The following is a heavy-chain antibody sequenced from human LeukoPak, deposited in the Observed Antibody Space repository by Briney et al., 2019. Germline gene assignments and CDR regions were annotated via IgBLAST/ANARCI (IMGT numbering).Heavy chain of an antibody. J-gene: IGHJ4*02. Sequence: GGSLRLSCSASGFIFTTYTMYWVRQAPGKGLEFVSVVNGNGDTTYYTDSVKGRFTISRDNSKNTLYLQMSSLRAEDTAVYYCVGDQVDDTGYLRWGQGTRVTVSA. CDR3: VGDQVDDTGYLR. CDR1: GFIFTTYT. V-gene: IGHV3-64D*06. CDR2: VNGNGDTT. D-gene: IGHD3-9*01.